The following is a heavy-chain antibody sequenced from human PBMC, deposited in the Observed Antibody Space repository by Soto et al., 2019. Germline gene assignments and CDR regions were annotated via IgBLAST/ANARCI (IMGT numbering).Heavy chain of an antibody. Sequence: PGGSLRLSCAASWFTVSSIYMSWVRQAPGKGLEWVSVIYSGGSTYYADSVKGRFTISRDNSKNTLYLQMNSLRAEDTAVYYCARSEWYSSGYQIDYWGQGTLVTVSS. CDR1: WFTVSSIY. J-gene: IGHJ4*02. D-gene: IGHD3-22*01. CDR3: ARSEWYSSGYQIDY. V-gene: IGHV3-53*01. CDR2: IYSGGST.